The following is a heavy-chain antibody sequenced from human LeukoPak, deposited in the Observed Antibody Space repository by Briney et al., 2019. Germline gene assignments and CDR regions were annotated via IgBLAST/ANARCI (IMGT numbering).Heavy chain of an antibody. D-gene: IGHD1-26*01. CDR1: GFTFSSYA. J-gene: IGHJ4*02. V-gene: IGHV3-30*04. Sequence: GRSLRLSCAASGFTFSSYAMHWVRQAPGKGLEWVAVISYDGSNKYYADSVKGRFTISRDNSKNTLYLQKNSLRAEDTAVYYCARERATTLDYWGQGTLVTVSS. CDR3: ARERATTLDY. CDR2: ISYDGSNK.